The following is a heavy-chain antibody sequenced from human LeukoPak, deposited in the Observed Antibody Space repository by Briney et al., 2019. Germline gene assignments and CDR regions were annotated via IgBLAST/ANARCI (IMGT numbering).Heavy chain of an antibody. Sequence: PGGSLRLSCAASGFTFSNAWMSWVRQAPGKGLEWVANIKQDGSEKYYVDSVKGRFTISRDNAKNSLYLQMNSLRAEDTAVYYCARMDGGILLFSDAFDIWGQGTMVTVSS. CDR1: GFTFSNAW. V-gene: IGHV3-7*01. D-gene: IGHD2-21*02. CDR3: ARMDGGILLFSDAFDI. J-gene: IGHJ3*02. CDR2: IKQDGSEK.